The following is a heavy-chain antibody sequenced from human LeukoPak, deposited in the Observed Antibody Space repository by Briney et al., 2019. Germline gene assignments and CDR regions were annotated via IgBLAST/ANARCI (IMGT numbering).Heavy chain of an antibody. D-gene: IGHD6-13*01. CDR1: GYTFTGYY. CDR2: INPNSGGT. J-gene: IGHJ4*02. CDR3: AGDIAAAGTSQYFDY. Sequence: ASVKVSCKASGYTFTGYYMHWVRQAPGQGLEWMGWINPNSGGTNYAQKFQGWVTMTRDTSISTAYMELSSLRSEDTAVYYCAGDIAAAGTSQYFDYWGQGTLVTVSS. V-gene: IGHV1-2*04.